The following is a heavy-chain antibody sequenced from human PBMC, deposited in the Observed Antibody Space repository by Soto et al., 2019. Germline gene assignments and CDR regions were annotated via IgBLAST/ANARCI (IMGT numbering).Heavy chain of an antibody. CDR3: ARETGTTVGAFDI. CDR2: IYYSGST. D-gene: IGHD1-7*01. V-gene: IGHV4-59*01. J-gene: IGHJ3*02. Sequence: SSETLSLTCTVSGGSISSYYWSLIRQPPGKGLEWIGYIYYSGSTNYNPSLKSRVTISVDTSKNQFSLKLSSVTAADTAVYYCARETGTTVGAFDIWGQGTMVT. CDR1: GGSISSYY.